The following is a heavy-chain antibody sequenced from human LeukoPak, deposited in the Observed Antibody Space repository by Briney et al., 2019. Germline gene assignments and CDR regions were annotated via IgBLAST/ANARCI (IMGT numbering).Heavy chain of an antibody. CDR1: GYTFINYC. J-gene: IGHJ4*02. CDR3: ARERPSKCYFDY. V-gene: IGHV1-46*01. CDR2: INPSAGNT. Sequence: ASVKVSFKASGYTFINYCVHWVRQAPGQGPEYMGIINPSAGNTNYAQKFQGRITMTRDTSTTTVYMELSSLVSEDTAVYYCARERPSKCYFDYWGQGTLVTVSS.